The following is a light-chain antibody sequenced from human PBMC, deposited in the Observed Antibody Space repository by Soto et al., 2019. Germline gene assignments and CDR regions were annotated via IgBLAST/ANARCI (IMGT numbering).Light chain of an antibody. J-gene: IGLJ1*01. CDR3: SSYTISTTPYV. Sequence: QSVLTQPASVSGSPGQSITISCTGTSSDVGGYNYVSWYQHHPGKAPKLMIYDVSNRPSGVSTRFSGSKSGNTASLTISGLQAEDEADYYCSSYTISTTPYVLGTGTKLTVL. CDR1: SSDVGGYNY. CDR2: DVS. V-gene: IGLV2-14*03.